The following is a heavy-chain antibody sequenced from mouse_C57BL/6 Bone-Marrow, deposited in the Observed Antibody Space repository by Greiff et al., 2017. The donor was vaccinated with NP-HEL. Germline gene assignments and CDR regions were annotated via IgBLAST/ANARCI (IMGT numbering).Heavy chain of an antibody. CDR2: INPNNGGT. D-gene: IGHD1-1*01. CDR3: ARTRYYGSSPYYAMDY. CDR1: GYTFTDYN. V-gene: IGHV1-22*01. Sequence: EVQLQQSGPELVKPGASVKMSCKASGYTFTDYNMHWVKQSHGKSLEWIGYINPNNGGTSYNQKFKGKATLTVNKSSSTAYMELRSLTSEDSAVYYCARTRYYGSSPYYAMDYWGQGTSVTVSS. J-gene: IGHJ4*01.